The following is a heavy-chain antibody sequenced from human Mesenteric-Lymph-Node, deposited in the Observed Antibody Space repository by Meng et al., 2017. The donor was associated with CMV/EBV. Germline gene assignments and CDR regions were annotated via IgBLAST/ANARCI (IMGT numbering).Heavy chain of an antibody. V-gene: IGHV5-51*01. D-gene: IGHD3-3*01. CDR1: GYTFANFW. J-gene: IGHJ5*02. CDR3: ARGGRFLEWLTPVLPKFFDP. CDR2: IYPDDSQT. Sequence: GESLKISCQGFGYTFANFWIGWVRQMPGRGLEWMALIYPDDSQTRYSPSFQGRVTMTRDTSISTAYMELSRLRSDDTAVYYCARGGRFLEWLTPVLPKFFDPWGQGTLVTVSS.